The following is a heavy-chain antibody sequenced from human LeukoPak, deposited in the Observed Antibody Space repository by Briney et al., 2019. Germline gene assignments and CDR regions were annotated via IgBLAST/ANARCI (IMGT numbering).Heavy chain of an antibody. CDR3: ARDRYINGRFGEIGH. CDR2: ITSSSTYI. D-gene: IGHD3-10*01. Sequence: GGSLRLSCAASGFTFSSYSMSWVRQAPGKGLEWVSFITSSSTYIYYADSGKGRFTISRDNAKNLLYLQMNSLRAEDTAMYYCARDRYINGRFGEIGHWGQGTLVIVSS. CDR1: GFTFSSYS. J-gene: IGHJ1*01. V-gene: IGHV3-21*06.